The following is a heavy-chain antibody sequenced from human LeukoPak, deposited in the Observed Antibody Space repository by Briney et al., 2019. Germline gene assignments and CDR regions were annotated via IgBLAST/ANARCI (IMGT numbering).Heavy chain of an antibody. D-gene: IGHD3-22*01. CDR2: IYTTGDT. J-gene: IGHJ4*02. CDR3: ARERTVDGYPYYVDY. CDR1: GGSISGYY. Sequence: SETLPLTCTVSGGSISGYYWNWIRQPAGKGLEWIGRIYTTGDTNYNPSLKSRLTMSVDTSKNQFSLKLTSVTAADTAVYYCARERTVDGYPYYVDYWGQGPLVTVSS. V-gene: IGHV4-4*07.